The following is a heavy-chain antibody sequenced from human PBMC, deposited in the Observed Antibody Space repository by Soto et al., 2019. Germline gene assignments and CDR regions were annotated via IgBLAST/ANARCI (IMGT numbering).Heavy chain of an antibody. CDR2: IYSSGGT. Sequence: SETLSLTCTVSGGAISGYYWNWIRQSAGKGLWWIGRIYSSGGTKYSPALQSLFTMSLDTSINRFSRRLSSVTSAYTAVYYMARGQLVSGSSGPWSQETLVTVSS. CDR3: ARGQLVSGSSGP. CDR1: GGAISGYY. D-gene: IGHD6-6*01. V-gene: IGHV4-4*07. J-gene: IGHJ5*02.